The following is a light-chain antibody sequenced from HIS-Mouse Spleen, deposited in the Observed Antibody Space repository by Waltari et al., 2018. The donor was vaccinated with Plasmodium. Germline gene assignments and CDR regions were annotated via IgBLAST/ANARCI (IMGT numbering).Light chain of an antibody. CDR3: QQYNNWHT. CDR2: GAS. CDR1: QSVSSN. Sequence: EIVMTQSPATLSVSPGERATLSCRASQSVSSNLAWYQQKPGQAPRLFIDGASTRATGIPARFSGSGSGTEFTLTISSMQSEDFAVYYCQQYNNWHTFGQGTRLEIK. J-gene: IGKJ5*01. V-gene: IGKV3-15*01.